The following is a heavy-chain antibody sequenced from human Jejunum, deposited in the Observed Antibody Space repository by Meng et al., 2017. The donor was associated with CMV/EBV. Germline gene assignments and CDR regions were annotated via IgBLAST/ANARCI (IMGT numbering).Heavy chain of an antibody. CDR2: MYYNGDT. D-gene: IGHD3-16*01. CDR3: ARSCVLGYCFTTSGGAFDP. V-gene: IGHV4-59*01. Sequence: WSWLREPPREGLEWIECMYYNGDTNYSPYLEGQTTISVDTSKNQFSLKLSSVTAADAAVYYCARSCVLGYCFTTSGGAFDPWGHGTLVTVSS. J-gene: IGHJ5*02.